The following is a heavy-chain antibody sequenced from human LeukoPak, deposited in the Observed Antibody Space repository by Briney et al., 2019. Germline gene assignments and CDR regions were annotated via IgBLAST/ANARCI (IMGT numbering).Heavy chain of an antibody. D-gene: IGHD3-9*01. CDR1: GFTFSSYA. Sequence: GGSLRLSCAASGFTFSSYAMHWVRQAPGKGLEWVAVIWYDGSNKYYADSVKGRFTISRDNSKNTLYLQMNSLRAEDTAVYYCARDYDILTGYYSIDYWGQGTLVTVSS. J-gene: IGHJ4*02. CDR2: IWYDGSNK. V-gene: IGHV3-33*08. CDR3: ARDYDILTGYYSIDY.